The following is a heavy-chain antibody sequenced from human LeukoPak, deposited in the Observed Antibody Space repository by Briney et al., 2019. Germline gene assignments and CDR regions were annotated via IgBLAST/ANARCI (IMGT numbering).Heavy chain of an antibody. Sequence: AGSLRLSCAASGFTFSSYGMHWVRQAPGKGLEWVAVISYDGSNKYYADSVKGRFTISRDNSKNTLYLQMNSMRAEDTAVYYCAKGRLKLVDYWGQGTLVTVSS. CDR3: AKGRLKLVDY. CDR1: GFTFSSYG. J-gene: IGHJ4*02. V-gene: IGHV3-30*18. CDR2: ISYDGSNK. D-gene: IGHD6-25*01.